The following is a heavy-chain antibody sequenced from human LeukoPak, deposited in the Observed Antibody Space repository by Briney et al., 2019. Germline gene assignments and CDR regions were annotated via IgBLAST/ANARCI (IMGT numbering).Heavy chain of an antibody. CDR2: IYYSGSA. J-gene: IGHJ5*02. V-gene: IGHV4-39*07. Sequence: SETLSLTCTVSGGSISSSSYYWGWIRQPPGKGLEWIGSIYYSGSAYYNPSLKSRVTISVDTSKNQFSLKLSSVTAADTAVYYCASGVESGIAAAGEPWGQGTLVTVSS. CDR1: GGSISSSSYY. D-gene: IGHD6-13*01. CDR3: ASGVESGIAAAGEP.